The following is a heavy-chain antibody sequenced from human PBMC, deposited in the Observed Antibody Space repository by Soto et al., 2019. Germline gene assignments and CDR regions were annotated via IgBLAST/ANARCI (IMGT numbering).Heavy chain of an antibody. J-gene: IGHJ6*02. D-gene: IGHD2-2*01. V-gene: IGHV5-10-1*01. CDR2: IDPSDSYT. CDR3: ARQIVVATDAIGYYYYGMDV. Sequence: PGESLKISCKGSGYSFTSYWISWVRQMPGKGLEWMGRIDPSDSYTNYSPSFQGHVTISADKSISTAYLQWSSLKASDTAMYYCARQIVVATDAIGYYYYGMDVWGQGTTVTVSS. CDR1: GYSFTSYW.